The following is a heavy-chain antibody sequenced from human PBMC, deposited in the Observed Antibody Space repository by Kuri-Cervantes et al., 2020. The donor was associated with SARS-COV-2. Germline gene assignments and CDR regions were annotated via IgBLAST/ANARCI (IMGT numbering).Heavy chain of an antibody. Sequence: ASVKVSCKASGYTFTGYYMHWVRQAPGQGLEWMGWINPNSGGTNYAQKFQGRVTMTTDTSTSTAYMELRSLRSDDTAVYYCAREWNDILTGYYSAEPFDPWGQGTLVTVSS. J-gene: IGHJ5*02. V-gene: IGHV1-2*02. D-gene: IGHD3-9*01. CDR3: AREWNDILTGYYSAEPFDP. CDR2: INPNSGGT. CDR1: GYTFTGYY.